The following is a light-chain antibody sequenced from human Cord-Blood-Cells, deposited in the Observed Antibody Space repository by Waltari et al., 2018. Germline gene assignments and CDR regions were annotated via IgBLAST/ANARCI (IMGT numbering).Light chain of an antibody. CDR3: QAWDSSTAGWV. CDR2: QDS. CDR1: KLGDKY. Sequence: SYELTQPPSVSVSPGQTASITCSGDKLGDKYACWYQQKPGQSPVLVIYQDSKRPSGIPERFSGSNSGNTATLTISGTQAMGEADYYCQAWDSSTAGWVFGGGTKLTVL. V-gene: IGLV3-1*01. J-gene: IGLJ3*02.